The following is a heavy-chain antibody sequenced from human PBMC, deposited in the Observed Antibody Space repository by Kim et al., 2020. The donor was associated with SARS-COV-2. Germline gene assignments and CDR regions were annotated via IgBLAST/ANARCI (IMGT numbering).Heavy chain of an antibody. J-gene: IGHJ3*02. CDR3: ARHSGYDNDAFDI. Sequence: SETLSLTCAVYGGSFSGYYWSWIRQPPGKGLEWIGEINHSGSTNYNPSLKSRVTISVDTSKNQFSLKLSSVTAADTAVYYCARHSGYDNDAFDIWGQGT. V-gene: IGHV4-34*01. CDR2: INHSGST. CDR1: GGSFSGYY. D-gene: IGHD5-12*01.